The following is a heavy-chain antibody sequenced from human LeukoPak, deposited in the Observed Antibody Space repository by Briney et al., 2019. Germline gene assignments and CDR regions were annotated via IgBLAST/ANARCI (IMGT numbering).Heavy chain of an antibody. CDR3: AKDDYGDYFDC. V-gene: IGHV3-30*18. CDR2: ISYDGSNK. Sequence: AGGSLRLSCAASGFTFSSYGMHWVRQAPGKGLEWVAVISYDGSNKYYADSVKGRFTISRDNSKNTLYLQMNSLRAEDTAVYYCAKDDYGDYFDCWGQGTLVTVSS. D-gene: IGHD4-17*01. CDR1: GFTFSSYG. J-gene: IGHJ4*02.